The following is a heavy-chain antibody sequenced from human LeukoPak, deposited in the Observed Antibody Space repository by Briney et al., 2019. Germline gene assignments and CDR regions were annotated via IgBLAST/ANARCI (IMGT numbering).Heavy chain of an antibody. V-gene: IGHV3-30*18. CDR3: AKVDPRTDAFDI. Sequence: GRSLRLSCAASGFTFSSYGMHSVRQAPGKGLEWVAVISYDGSNKYYADSVKGRFTISRDNSKNTLYLQMNSLRAEDTAVYYCAKVDPRTDAFDIWGQGTMVTVSS. D-gene: IGHD1-1*01. J-gene: IGHJ3*02. CDR1: GFTFSSYG. CDR2: ISYDGSNK.